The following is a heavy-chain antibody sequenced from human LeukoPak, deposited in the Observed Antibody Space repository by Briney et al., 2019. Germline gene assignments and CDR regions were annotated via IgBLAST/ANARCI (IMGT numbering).Heavy chain of an antibody. CDR1: GYTFTSYG. CDR2: ISAYNGNT. D-gene: IGHD2-2*01. V-gene: IGHV1-18*01. CDR3: ARDPRYCSSTSYYHGWFDP. Sequence: ASVKVSCKASGYTFTSYGISWVRQAPGQGLEWMGWISAYNGNTNYAQKLQGRVTMTTDTSTSTAYMELRSLRSDDTAVYYCARDPRYCSSTSYYHGWFDPWGQGTLVTVSS. J-gene: IGHJ5*02.